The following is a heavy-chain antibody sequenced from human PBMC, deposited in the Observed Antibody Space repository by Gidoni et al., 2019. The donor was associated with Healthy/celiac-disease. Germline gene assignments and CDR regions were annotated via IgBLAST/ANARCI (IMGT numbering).Heavy chain of an antibody. D-gene: IGHD3-10*01. J-gene: IGHJ4*02. V-gene: IGHV3-23*01. CDR1: GFTFSSYA. CDR2: ISGSGGRT. Sequence: EVQLLESGGGLVQPGGSLRLSCAASGFTFSSYAMSWVRQAPGKGLEWVSAISGSGGRTYYADSVKGRFTISRDNSKNTLYLQMNSLRAEDTAVYYCAKARGVVRGVIILGDYCFDYWGQGTLVTVSS. CDR3: AKARGVVRGVIILGDYCFDY.